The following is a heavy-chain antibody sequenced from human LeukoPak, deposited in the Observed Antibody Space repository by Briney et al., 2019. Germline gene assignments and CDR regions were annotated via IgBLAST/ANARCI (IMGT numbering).Heavy chain of an antibody. CDR2: MNQDGSEK. J-gene: IGHJ4*02. D-gene: IGHD6-13*01. Sequence: GGSLRLSCAASGFTFSRYWMSWVRQAPGKGLEWVANMNQDGSEKCYVDSVKDRFTISRDNAKNSLYLEVNSLRAEDTAVYYCARVPYSSSWYVRVYYFDYWGQGTLVTVSS. V-gene: IGHV3-7*01. CDR1: GFTFSRYW. CDR3: ARVPYSSSWYVRVYYFDY.